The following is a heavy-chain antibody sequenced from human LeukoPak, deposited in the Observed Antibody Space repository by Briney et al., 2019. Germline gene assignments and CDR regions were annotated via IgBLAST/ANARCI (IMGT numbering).Heavy chain of an antibody. CDR1: GGSISSSSYY. CDR3: ARSTADYYGSGRYNWFDP. D-gene: IGHD3-10*01. J-gene: IGHJ5*02. Sequence: SETLSLTCTVSGGSISSSSYYWGWIRQPPGKGLEWIGSIYYSGSTYYNPSLKSRVTISVDTSKNQFSLKLSSVTAADTAAYYCARSTADYYGSGRYNWFDPWGQGTLVTVSS. CDR2: IYYSGST. V-gene: IGHV4-39*01.